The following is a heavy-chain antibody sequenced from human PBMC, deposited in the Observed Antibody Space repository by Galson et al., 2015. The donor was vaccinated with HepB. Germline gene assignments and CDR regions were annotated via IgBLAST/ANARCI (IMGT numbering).Heavy chain of an antibody. CDR2: IFWHDDK. V-gene: IGHV2-5*01. CDR3: AQRPYGSERNWFDP. D-gene: IGHD3-10*01. Sequence: PALVKPTQTLTLTCTFSGFSLSSSGLGVGWIRQPPGKALEWLALIFWHDDKRCSPSLKNWLTITKDTSKNQVVLTMTSMDPMDTATYYCAQRPYGSERNWFDPWGQGILVTVSS. J-gene: IGHJ5*02. CDR1: GFSLSSSGLG.